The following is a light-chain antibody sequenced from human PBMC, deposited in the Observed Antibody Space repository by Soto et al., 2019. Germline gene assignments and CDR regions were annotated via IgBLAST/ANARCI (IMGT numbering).Light chain of an antibody. J-gene: IGKJ2*01. CDR3: QQSYSTPS. Sequence: DIQMTQSPSSLSASVGDRVTITCRASQSISSYLNWYQQKPGKAPKLLIYAASSLQSGVPSRFSGSGSGTDFTLTNSSLQPEDFATYYCQQSYSTPSFGQGTKLEI. V-gene: IGKV1-39*01. CDR2: AAS. CDR1: QSISSY.